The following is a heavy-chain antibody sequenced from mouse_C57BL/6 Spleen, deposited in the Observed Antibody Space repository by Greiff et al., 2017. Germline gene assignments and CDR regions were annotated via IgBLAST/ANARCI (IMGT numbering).Heavy chain of an antibody. J-gene: IGHJ2*01. CDR3: AGGPHYFDY. D-gene: IGHD3-3*01. CDR1: GYSITSGYY. V-gene: IGHV3-6*01. Sequence: EVKLLQSGPGLVKPSPSLSLSCSVTGYSITSGYYWNWIRQFPGNKLEWMGYISYDGSNNYNPSIKNRIAITRDTSKNLFCLKLNSETTEDTATYYCAGGPHYFDYWGQGTTLTVSS. CDR2: ISYDGSN.